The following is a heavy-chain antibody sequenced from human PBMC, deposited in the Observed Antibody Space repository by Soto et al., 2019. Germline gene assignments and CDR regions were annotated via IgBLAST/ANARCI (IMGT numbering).Heavy chain of an antibody. J-gene: IGHJ4*02. CDR2: IYYSGST. V-gene: IGHV4-39*01. Sequence: ASETLSLTCTVSGGSISSSSYYWGWIRQPPGKGLEWIGSIYYSGSTYYNPSLKSRVTISVDTSKNQFSLKLSSVTAADTAVYYCARLRTGTTHYWGQGTLVTVSS. CDR3: ARLRTGTTHY. CDR1: GGSISSSSYY. D-gene: IGHD1-7*01.